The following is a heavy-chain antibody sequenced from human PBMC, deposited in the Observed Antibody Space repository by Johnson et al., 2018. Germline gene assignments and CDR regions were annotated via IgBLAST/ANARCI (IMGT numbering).Heavy chain of an antibody. V-gene: IGHV1-69*01. CDR3: ATYYYDSSGYVYYSYGMDV. Sequence: QVQLVESGAEVKKPGSSVKVSCKASGGTFSSYPISWVRQAPGQGLEWMGGIIPIFGAAKYAHNFQGRLTINADESTSTAYMELSSLRTEDTAVYYCATYYYDSSGYVYYSYGMDVWGQGTTVTVSS. CDR2: IIPIFGAA. CDR1: GGTFSSYP. D-gene: IGHD3-22*01. J-gene: IGHJ6*02.